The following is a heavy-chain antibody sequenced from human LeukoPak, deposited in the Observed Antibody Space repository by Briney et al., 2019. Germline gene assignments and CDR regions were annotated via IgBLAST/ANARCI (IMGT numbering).Heavy chain of an antibody. V-gene: IGHV1-69*13. CDR3: ARDPGYYYGSGSYYNPNWFDP. J-gene: IGHJ5*02. D-gene: IGHD3-10*01. Sequence: GASVKVSCKASGGTFSSYAISWVRQAPGQGLEWMGGIIPIFGTANYAQKFQGRVTITADESTSTAYMELSSLRSEDTAVYYCARDPGYYYGSGSYYNPNWFDPWGQGTLVTVSS. CDR2: IIPIFGTA. CDR1: GGTFSSYA.